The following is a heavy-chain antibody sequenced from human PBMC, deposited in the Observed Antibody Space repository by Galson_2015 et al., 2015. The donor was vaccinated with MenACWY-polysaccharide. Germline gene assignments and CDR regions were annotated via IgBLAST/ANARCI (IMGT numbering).Heavy chain of an antibody. J-gene: IGHJ4*02. V-gene: IGHV3-23*01. CDR1: GFTFSSDG. CDR3: ARFVGSPEF. CDR2: ITNSGDT. D-gene: IGHD1-14*01. Sequence: SLRLSCAASGFTFSSDGMSWVRQAPGKGLEWVSGITNSGDTYYADAVKGRCTISRDNSKNTLYLQMNSLRAEDTAVYYCARFVGSPEFWGQGTLVIVSS.